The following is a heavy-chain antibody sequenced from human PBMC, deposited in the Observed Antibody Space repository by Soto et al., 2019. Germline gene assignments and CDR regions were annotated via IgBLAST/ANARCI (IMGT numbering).Heavy chain of an antibody. D-gene: IGHD1-7*01. V-gene: IGHV4-4*02. Sequence: SETLSLTCAVSGGSFTSNNWWTWVRQPPGQGLEWIGEIYRTGSTNYNPSLKSRVTISLDKSENQFSLKVTSLTAADTAVFYCASRDPGTSVDYWGQGTLVTVSS. J-gene: IGHJ4*02. CDR1: GGSFTSNNW. CDR3: ASRDPGTSVDY. CDR2: IYRTGST.